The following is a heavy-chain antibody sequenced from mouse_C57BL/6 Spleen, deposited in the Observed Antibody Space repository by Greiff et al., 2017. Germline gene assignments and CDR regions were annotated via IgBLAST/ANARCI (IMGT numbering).Heavy chain of an antibody. CDR2: INPGSGGT. V-gene: IGHV1-54*01. Sequence: VQLQESGAELVRPGTSVKVSCKASGYAFTNYLIEWVKQRPGQGLEWIGVINPGSGGTNYNEKFKGKATLTADKSSSTAYMQLSSLTSEDSAVYFCARSIYDGYYYFDYWGQGTTLTVSS. J-gene: IGHJ2*01. CDR3: ARSIYDGYYYFDY. CDR1: GYAFTNYL. D-gene: IGHD2-3*01.